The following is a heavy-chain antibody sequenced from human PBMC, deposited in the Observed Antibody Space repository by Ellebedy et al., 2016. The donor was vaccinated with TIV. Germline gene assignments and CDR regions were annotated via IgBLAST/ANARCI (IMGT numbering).Heavy chain of an antibody. J-gene: IGHJ4*02. CDR3: VIAGSGWYAIEFDY. V-gene: IGHV3-49*04. CDR1: GFTFGDYA. D-gene: IGHD6-19*01. Sequence: GESLKTSCTTPGFTFGDYAMSRVRQAPGKGLEWVSFIRSKAYGGTTEYAASVRGRFIISREDSKSIAYLQMNSLKTADTAVYYCVIAGSGWYAIEFDYWGQGTLVTVSS. CDR2: IRSKAYGGTT.